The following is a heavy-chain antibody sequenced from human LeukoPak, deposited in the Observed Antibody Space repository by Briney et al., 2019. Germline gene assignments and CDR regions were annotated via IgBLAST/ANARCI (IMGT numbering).Heavy chain of an antibody. V-gene: IGHV1-69*13. CDR2: IIPIFGTA. D-gene: IGHD6-6*01. J-gene: IGHJ4*02. CDR1: GGTFSSYA. CDR3: ARDGRVVGYFDY. Sequence: SVKVSCKASGGTFSSYAISWVRQAPGQGLEWMGGIIPIFGTANYAQKFQGRVTITADESTSTAYMELSSLRSEDTAVYYCARDGRVVGYFDYWGQGTLVTVSS.